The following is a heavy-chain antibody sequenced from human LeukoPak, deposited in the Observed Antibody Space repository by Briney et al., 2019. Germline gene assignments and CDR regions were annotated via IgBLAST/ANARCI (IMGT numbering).Heavy chain of an antibody. V-gene: IGHV4-61*01. Sequence: PSETLSLTCTVSGGSISSSSYYWSWIRQPPGKGLEWIGYIYYSGSTNYNPSLKSRVTISVDTSKNQFSLKLSSVTAADTAVYYCARDLGRLLWFGGNWFDPWGQGTLVTVSS. D-gene: IGHD3-10*01. J-gene: IGHJ5*02. CDR3: ARDLGRLLWFGGNWFDP. CDR1: GGSISSSSYY. CDR2: IYYSGST.